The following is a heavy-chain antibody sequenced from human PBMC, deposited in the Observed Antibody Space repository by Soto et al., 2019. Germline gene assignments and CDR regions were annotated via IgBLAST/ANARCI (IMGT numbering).Heavy chain of an antibody. CDR3: AWGATIGYYYYGMDV. D-gene: IGHD5-12*01. J-gene: IGHJ6*02. CDR2: IIPIFGTA. CDR1: GGTFSSYA. Sequence: SVKVSCKASGGTFSSYAISWVRQAPGQGLEWMGGIIPIFGTANYAQKFQGRVTITADESTSTAYMELSSLRSEDTAVYYCAWGATIGYYYYGMDVWGQGTTVTVSS. V-gene: IGHV1-69*13.